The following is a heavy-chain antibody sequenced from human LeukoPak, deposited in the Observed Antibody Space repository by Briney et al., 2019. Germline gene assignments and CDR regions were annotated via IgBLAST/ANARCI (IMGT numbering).Heavy chain of an antibody. CDR2: ISWSSDNF. D-gene: IGHD3-22*01. Sequence: GGSLRLSCAASGFTFSSYAMNWVRQAPGKGLEWVSGISWSSDNFGYADSVKGRFTISRDNAKKSLYLEMNGLRAEDTAMYYCVKDLGFGMIVPRGFHYWGQGTLVSVSS. V-gene: IGHV3-9*01. CDR1: GFTFSSYA. J-gene: IGHJ4*02. CDR3: VKDLGFGMIVPRGFHY.